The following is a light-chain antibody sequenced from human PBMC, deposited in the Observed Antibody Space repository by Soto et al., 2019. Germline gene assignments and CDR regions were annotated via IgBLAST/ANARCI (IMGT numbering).Light chain of an antibody. V-gene: IGLV1-44*01. CDR1: SSNIGDNT. CDR2: SNN. CDR3: AAWDDSLNGVV. J-gene: IGLJ2*01. Sequence: QSVLTQPPSASGTPGQRVTISCSGSSSNIGDNTVNWYQQFPGTAPKLLIHSNNERPSGVPERFSGSKSGTSASLAITGLQPEDEADYYCAAWDDSLNGVVFGGGPKVTVL.